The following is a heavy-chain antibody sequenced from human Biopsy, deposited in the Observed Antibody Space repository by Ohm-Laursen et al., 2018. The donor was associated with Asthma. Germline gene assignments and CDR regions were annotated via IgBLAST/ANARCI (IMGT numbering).Heavy chain of an antibody. Sequence: ASVKISCKASGYTFFSYGISWVRQAPGQGLEWMGWISAYTGNTNYAQKFQGRITMTTVTPTTTAYMELRTLRSDDTAVYYCSRDDADTSMVVTSTIWSGMDVWGQGTPVTVSS. CDR1: GYTFFSYG. J-gene: IGHJ6*02. V-gene: IGHV1-18*01. CDR3: SRDDADTSMVVTSTIWSGMDV. CDR2: ISAYTGNT. D-gene: IGHD5-18*01.